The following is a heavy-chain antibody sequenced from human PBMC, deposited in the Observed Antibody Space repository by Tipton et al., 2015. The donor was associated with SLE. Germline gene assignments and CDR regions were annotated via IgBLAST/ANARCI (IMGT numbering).Heavy chain of an antibody. V-gene: IGHV4-59*11. CDR1: GGSISSHY. D-gene: IGHD3-10*01. Sequence: TLSLTCTVSGGSISSHYWSWIRQPPGKGLEWIGYIYYSGSTNYNPSLKSRVTISVDTSKNQFSLKLSSVTAADTAVYYCASHYGSGSHYNAFDYWGQGTLVTVSS. J-gene: IGHJ4*02. CDR2: IYYSGST. CDR3: ASHYGSGSHYNAFDY.